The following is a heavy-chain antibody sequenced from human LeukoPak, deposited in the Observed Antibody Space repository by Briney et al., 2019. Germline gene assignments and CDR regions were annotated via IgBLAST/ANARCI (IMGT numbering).Heavy chain of an antibody. CDR1: GFTFSSYA. Sequence: GGSLRLSCAASGFTFSSYAIHWVRQAPGKGLEWVAVISYDGSNKYYADSVKGRFTISRDNSKNTLSLQMNSLRADDTAVYYCAKDRCSNGVGCYYYYMDVWGKGTTVTIYS. CDR2: ISYDGSNK. J-gene: IGHJ6*03. D-gene: IGHD2-8*01. V-gene: IGHV3-30*04. CDR3: AKDRCSNGVGCYYYYMDV.